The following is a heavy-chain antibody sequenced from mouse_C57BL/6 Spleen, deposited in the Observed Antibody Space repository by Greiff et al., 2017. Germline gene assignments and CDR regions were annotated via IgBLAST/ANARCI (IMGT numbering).Heavy chain of an antibody. CDR2: ISSGSSTI. CDR1: GFTFSDYG. Sequence: EVKLMESGGGLVKPGGSLKLSCAASGFTFSDYGMHWVRQAPEKGLEWVAYISSGSSTIYYAATVKGRFTISRDNAKNTLFLQMTSLRSEDTAMYYCAKGSSYGYFDYWGQGTTLTVSS. D-gene: IGHD1-1*01. V-gene: IGHV5-17*01. CDR3: AKGSSYGYFDY. J-gene: IGHJ2*01.